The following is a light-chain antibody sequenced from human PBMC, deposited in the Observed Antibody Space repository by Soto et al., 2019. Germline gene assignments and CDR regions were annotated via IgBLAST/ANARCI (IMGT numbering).Light chain of an antibody. Sequence: QSVLTQPPSASGSPEHSVTISCTGTSSDVGLYNYVSWYQLHPGKAPKLMIYEVSKRPSGVPDRFSGSKSGNTASLTFSGLQAEDEADYYCSSYVGRDHFLYVFGTGTKVTVL. CDR1: SSDVGLYNY. CDR2: EVS. J-gene: IGLJ1*01. CDR3: SSYVGRDHFLYV. V-gene: IGLV2-8*01.